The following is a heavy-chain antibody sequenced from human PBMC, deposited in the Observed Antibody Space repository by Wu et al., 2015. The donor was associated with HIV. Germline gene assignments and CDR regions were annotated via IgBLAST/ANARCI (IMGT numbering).Heavy chain of an antibody. CDR1: GYTLTGYY. CDR3: ARPPRAEYSSSSWDAFDM. CDR2: INPNSGGT. V-gene: IGHV1-2*02. Sequence: QVQVVQSGAEVKKPGASVKVSCKASGYTLTGYYMHWVRQAPGQGLEWMGWINPNSGGTNYAQKFQGRVTMTRDTSISTAYMELSSLRSDDTAIYFCARPPRAEYSSSSWDAFDMWGQGTMVTVSS. D-gene: IGHD6-6*01. J-gene: IGHJ3*02.